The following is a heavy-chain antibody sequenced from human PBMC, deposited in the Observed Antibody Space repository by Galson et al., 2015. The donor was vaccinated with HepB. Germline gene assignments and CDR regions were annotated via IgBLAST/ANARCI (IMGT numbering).Heavy chain of an antibody. CDR2: MYTNGST. D-gene: IGHD1-26*01. J-gene: IGHJ6*02. V-gene: IGHV4-61*02. CDR1: GGSISSGSYY. Sequence: TLSLTCTVSGGSISSGSYYWSWIRQPAGKGLEWIGRMYTNGSTNYNPSLKTRVTISIDKSKNQFSLKLSSVTAADTAVYYCARGEVGSYRYYYYYGMDVWGQGTTVTVSS. CDR3: ARGEVGSYRYYYYYGMDV.